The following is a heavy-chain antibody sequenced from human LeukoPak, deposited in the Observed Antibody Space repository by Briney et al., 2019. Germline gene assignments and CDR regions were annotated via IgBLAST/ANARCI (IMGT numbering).Heavy chain of an antibody. V-gene: IGHV4-30-4*07. CDR3: ARDQLDGDYFDY. CDR1: GGSIGSGGYS. D-gene: IGHD6-6*01. J-gene: IGHJ4*02. Sequence: PSETLSLTCSVSGGSIGSGGYSWSWLRQPQGKGLEWIGYLYYSGSTEYNPSLKSRVTISVDTSKNQFSLKLNSVTAADTAVYYCARDQLDGDYFDYWGQGTLVTVSS. CDR2: LYYSGST.